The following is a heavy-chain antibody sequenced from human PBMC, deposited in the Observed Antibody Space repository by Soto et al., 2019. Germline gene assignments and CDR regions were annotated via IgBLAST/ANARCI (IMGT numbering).Heavy chain of an antibody. CDR1: GYSFTSYW. CDR2: IDPSDSYT. J-gene: IGHJ6*02. CDR3: ARHRGIAARPKSNYYGMDV. D-gene: IGHD6-6*01. Sequence: LKISCKGSGYSFTSYWISWVRQMPGKGLEWMGRIDPSDSYTNYSPSFQGHVTISADKSISTAYLQWSSLKASDTAMYYCARHRGIAARPKSNYYGMDVWGQGTTVTVSS. V-gene: IGHV5-10-1*01.